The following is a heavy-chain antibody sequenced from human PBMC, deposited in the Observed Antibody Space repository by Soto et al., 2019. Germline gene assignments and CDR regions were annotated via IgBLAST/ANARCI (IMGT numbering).Heavy chain of an antibody. Sequence: QVQLVESGGGVVQPGRSLRLSCAGPGFKFGSYGMHWVRQAPGKGLEWVAVTSYDGGNPQYADSVKGRFTISRDNSKNTLYLQMDSLRTDDTAVYYCAKDLSTLGRNCLDSWGQGTLVTVSS. D-gene: IGHD2-2*01. CDR2: TSYDGGNP. J-gene: IGHJ4*02. V-gene: IGHV3-30*18. CDR1: GFKFGSYG. CDR3: AKDLSTLGRNCLDS.